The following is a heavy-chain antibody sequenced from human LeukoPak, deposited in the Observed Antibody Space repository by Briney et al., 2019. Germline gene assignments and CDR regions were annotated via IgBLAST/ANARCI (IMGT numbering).Heavy chain of an antibody. Sequence: SETLSLTCAVYGGSFSGYYWSWIRQPPGKGLEWIGEINHSGGTNYNPSLKSRVTISVDTSKNQFSLKLSSVTAADTAVYYCARGGQQLVPWGQGTLVTVSS. CDR2: INHSGGT. J-gene: IGHJ4*02. CDR1: GGSFSGYY. V-gene: IGHV4-34*01. D-gene: IGHD6-13*01. CDR3: ARGGQQLVP.